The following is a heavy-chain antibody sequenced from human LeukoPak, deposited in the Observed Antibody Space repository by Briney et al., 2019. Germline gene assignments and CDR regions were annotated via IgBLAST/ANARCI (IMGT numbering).Heavy chain of an antibody. J-gene: IGHJ5*02. Sequence: PGGSLRLFCSASGFTFSSYSMNWVRQAPGKGLEWVSSISSSSSYIYYADSVKGRFTISRDNAKNSLYLQMNSLRAEDTAVYYCARDSSRYCSSTSCYAWGQGTLVTVSS. CDR2: ISSSSSYI. CDR1: GFTFSSYS. CDR3: ARDSSRYCSSTSCYA. V-gene: IGHV3-21*01. D-gene: IGHD2-2*01.